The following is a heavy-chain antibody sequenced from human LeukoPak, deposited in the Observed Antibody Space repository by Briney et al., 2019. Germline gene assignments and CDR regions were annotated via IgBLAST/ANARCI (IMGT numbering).Heavy chain of an antibody. CDR3: AGRGGVVVSAAMFSRAYYFYY. D-gene: IGHD2-2*01. Sequence: PSETLSLTCAVSGYSISSGYYWGWIRQPPGKGLEWIGSIYHSGSTYYNPSLKSRVTISVDTSKNQFSLKLSSVTAADTAVHYCAGRGGVVVSAAMFSRAYYFYYWGQGTLVTVSS. CDR1: GYSISSGYY. V-gene: IGHV4-38-2*01. J-gene: IGHJ4*02. CDR2: IYHSGST.